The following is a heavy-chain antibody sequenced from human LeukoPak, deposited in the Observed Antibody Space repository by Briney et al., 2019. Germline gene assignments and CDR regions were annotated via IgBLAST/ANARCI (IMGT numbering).Heavy chain of an antibody. CDR3: AKERIYNSGWFSL. J-gene: IGHJ4*02. V-gene: IGHV3-23*01. D-gene: IGHD6-19*01. Sequence: GGSLRLSCAASGFAFSNCGMGWVRQAPGRGLEWVSSIGGSGANTYYADSVKGRFTISRDNSKDTLYLQMDSLRAEDTAVYYCAKERIYNSGWFSLWGQGTLVTVSS. CDR1: GFAFSNCG. CDR2: IGGSGANT.